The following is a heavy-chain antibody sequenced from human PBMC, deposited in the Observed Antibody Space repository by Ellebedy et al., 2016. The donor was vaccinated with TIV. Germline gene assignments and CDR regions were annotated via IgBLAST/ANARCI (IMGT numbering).Heavy chain of an antibody. CDR1: GYTFTSYA. D-gene: IGHD6-19*01. CDR3: AREGQAVAGNYDLDC. CDR2: INAGNGNT. J-gene: IGHJ4*02. Sequence: AASVKVSCKASGYTFTSYAMHWVRQAPGQRLEWMGWINAGNGNTKYSQKFQGRVTITRDTSASTAYMELSSLRSEDTAVYYCAREGQAVAGNYDLDCWGQGTLVTVSS. V-gene: IGHV1-3*01.